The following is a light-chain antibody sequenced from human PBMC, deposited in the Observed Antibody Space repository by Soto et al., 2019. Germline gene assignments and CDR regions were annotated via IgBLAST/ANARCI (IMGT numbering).Light chain of an antibody. Sequence: IVIAPSPATLSVSPGERATLSCRASQSVSSNLAWYQQKPGQAPRLLIYGASTRATGIPSRFSGSGSGTEFTLTISSLQPDDFATYYCQHYNSYSEAFGQGTKVDIK. CDR3: QHYNSYSEA. J-gene: IGKJ1*01. V-gene: IGKV3D-15*01. CDR1: QSVSSN. CDR2: GAS.